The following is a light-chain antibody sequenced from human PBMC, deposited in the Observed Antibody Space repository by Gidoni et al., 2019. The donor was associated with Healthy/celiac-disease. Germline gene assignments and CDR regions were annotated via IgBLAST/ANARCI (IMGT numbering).Light chain of an antibody. CDR1: QSVSSN. Sequence: ELVLTQSPATLSVSPGESATLSCRASQSVSSNLAWYQQKPGQAPRLLIYGASTRATGIPARFSGSGSGTEFTLTISSLQSEDFAVYYCQQYNNWPPCSFGQGTKLEIK. J-gene: IGKJ2*04. CDR3: QQYNNWPPCS. CDR2: GAS. V-gene: IGKV3-15*01.